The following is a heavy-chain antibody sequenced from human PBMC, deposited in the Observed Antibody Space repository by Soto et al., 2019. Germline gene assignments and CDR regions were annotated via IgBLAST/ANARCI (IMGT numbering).Heavy chain of an antibody. CDR3: AHRVLRTVFGLVTTTAIYFDF. CDR2: IYWDDDK. Sequence: GPAQVKPRQTLTLTCTFSGFSLTTSGVGVGWIRQSPGRAPEWLALIYWDDDKRYSSSLKSRLTITKDASKNQVVLTMADLDSADTATYYCAHRVLRTVFGLVTTTAIYFDFWGQGTPVAVSS. D-gene: IGHD3-3*01. CDR1: GFSLTTSGVG. J-gene: IGHJ4*02. V-gene: IGHV2-5*02.